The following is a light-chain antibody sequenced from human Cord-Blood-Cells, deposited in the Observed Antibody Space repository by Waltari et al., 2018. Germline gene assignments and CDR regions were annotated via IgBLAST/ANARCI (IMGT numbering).Light chain of an antibody. CDR3: QQSYSTPPT. V-gene: IGKV1-39*01. J-gene: IGKJ1*01. Sequence: DIPMTQSPSSLSASVGDRVTITCRASQSISSYFNWYQQKPGKAPKLLIYAASSLQSGVPSRFSGSGSGTDCTLTISSLQPEDFATYYGQQSYSTPPTFGQGTKVEIK. CDR2: AAS. CDR1: QSISSY.